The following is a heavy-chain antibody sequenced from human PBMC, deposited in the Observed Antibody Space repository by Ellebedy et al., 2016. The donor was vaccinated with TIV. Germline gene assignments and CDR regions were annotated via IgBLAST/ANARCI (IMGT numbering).Heavy chain of an antibody. V-gene: IGHV1-2*02. J-gene: IGHJ6*02. CDR1: GYIFTDYY. Sequence: AASVKVSCKASGYIFTDYYIHWVRQAPGQGLEWMGWVTLSSGATNYARTFQGRVTITRDTSTNTAYMELSGLRSDDTAVYYCARDPFGKYIRENYYYYGMDVWGLGTTVTVSS. CDR2: VTLSSGAT. CDR3: ARDPFGKYIRENYYYYGMDV. D-gene: IGHD3-10*01.